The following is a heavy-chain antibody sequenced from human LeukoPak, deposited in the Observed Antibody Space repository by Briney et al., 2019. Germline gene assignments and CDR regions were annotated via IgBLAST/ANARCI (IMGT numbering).Heavy chain of an antibody. V-gene: IGHV7-4-1*02. D-gene: IGHD3-3*01. CDR2: INTNTGNP. CDR3: ARDEGVTIFGVVRYYYGMDV. Sequence: ASVKVSCKASGYTFISYAMNWVRQAPGQGLEWMGWINTNTGNPTYAQGFTGRFVFSLDTSVSTAYLQISSLKAEDTAVYYCARDEGVTIFGVVRYYYGMDVWGQGITVTVSS. CDR1: GYTFISYA. J-gene: IGHJ6*02.